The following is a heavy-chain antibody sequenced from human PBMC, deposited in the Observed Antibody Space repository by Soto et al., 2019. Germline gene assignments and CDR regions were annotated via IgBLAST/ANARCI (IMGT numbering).Heavy chain of an antibody. CDR1: GFTSRSYW. J-gene: IGHJ6*03. D-gene: IGHD4-4*01. V-gene: IGHV3-74*01. Sequence: PGGSLRLSCAASGFTSRSYWMHWVRQAPGKGPVWVSRINGDGSSASYADSVKGRFTISRDNAKNTLYLQMNSLRAEDAAVYYCARVQGTLTSKKNTETTYYYYYYMDVWGKGTTVTVSS. CDR2: INGDGSSA. CDR3: ARVQGTLTSKKNTETTYYYYYYMDV.